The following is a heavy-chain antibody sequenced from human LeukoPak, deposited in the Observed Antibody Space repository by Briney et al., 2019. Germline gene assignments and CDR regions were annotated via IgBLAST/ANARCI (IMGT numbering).Heavy chain of an antibody. CDR1: GFTFSSYS. J-gene: IGHJ3*02. Sequence: GGSLRLSCAASGFTFSSYSMNWVRQAPGKGLEWVSVIYSGGSTYYADSVKGRFTISRDNSKNTLYLQMNSLRAEDTAVYYCARESRDILTGPGAFDIWGQGTMVTVSS. CDR3: ARESRDILTGPGAFDI. D-gene: IGHD3-9*01. V-gene: IGHV3-66*01. CDR2: IYSGGST.